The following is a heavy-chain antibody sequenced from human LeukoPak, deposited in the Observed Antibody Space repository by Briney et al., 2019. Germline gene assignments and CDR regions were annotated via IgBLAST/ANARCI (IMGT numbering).Heavy chain of an antibody. Sequence: GSLRLSCAASGFTFSDYYMSWIRQAPGKGLEWVSYISSSGSTIYYADSVKGRFTISRDNAKNSLYLQMNSLRAEDTAVYYCATRYCSSTGCRAYSYHCMDVWGKGTTVTVSS. D-gene: IGHD2-2*01. CDR1: GFTFSDYY. J-gene: IGHJ6*03. CDR3: ATRYCSSTGCRAYSYHCMDV. V-gene: IGHV3-11*04. CDR2: ISSSGSTI.